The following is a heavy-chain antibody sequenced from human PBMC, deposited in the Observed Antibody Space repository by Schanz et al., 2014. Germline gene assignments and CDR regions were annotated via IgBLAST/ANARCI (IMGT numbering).Heavy chain of an antibody. J-gene: IGHJ4*02. CDR3: ARGGPAYYFDD. V-gene: IGHV3-66*01. CDR2: IYIGGNT. CDR1: RFTVTNAW. Sequence: EAHLVESGGGLVKPGGSLTLSCAASRFTVTNAWMSWVRQAPGKGLEWVSFIYIGGNTYYADSVKGRFTISRDNSKNTVYIQMNSLRAEDTAVYYCARGGPAYYFDDWGQGTLVTVSS.